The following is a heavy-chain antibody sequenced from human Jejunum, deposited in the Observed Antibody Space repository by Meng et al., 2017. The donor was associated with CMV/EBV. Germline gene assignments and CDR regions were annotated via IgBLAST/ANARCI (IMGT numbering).Heavy chain of an antibody. J-gene: IGHJ5*02. CDR3: ARESGSYYWFDP. CDR2: IYTSGST. D-gene: IGHD1-26*01. Sequence: QVQLQGSGPVLVKSSEPLSLTCFVSAGSISGYYWSWIRQPAGKGLEWIGRIYTSGSTHYNPSLKSRLTMSVDLSNNQISLKLRSVTAADTAVYYCARESGSYYWFDPWGQGTLVTVSS. CDR1: AGSISGYY. V-gene: IGHV4-4*07.